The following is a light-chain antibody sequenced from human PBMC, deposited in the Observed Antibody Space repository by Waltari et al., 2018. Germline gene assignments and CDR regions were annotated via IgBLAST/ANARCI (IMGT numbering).Light chain of an antibody. V-gene: IGKV1-5*03. CDR1: QSSGRW. CDR2: EAS. CDR3: QQYNDELGT. J-gene: IGKJ1*01. Sequence: EIQMTQSPAALSASVGDRVIVTCRASQSSGRWLAWYQQKPGKAPRLRICEASNLETGVPSRFSGSGSATEFTLTISSLQPYDFATYFCQQYNDELGTFGQGTRVDIK.